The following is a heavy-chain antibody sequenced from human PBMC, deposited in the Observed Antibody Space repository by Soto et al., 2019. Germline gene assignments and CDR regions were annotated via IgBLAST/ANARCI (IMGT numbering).Heavy chain of an antibody. J-gene: IGHJ4*02. CDR2: LIPIFGTA. V-gene: IGHV1-69*13. CDR3: ERTSVGYYFIRGPHHKPRYDY. CDR1: GGTFSSYA. D-gene: IGHD3-3*01. Sequence: SVKVSCKASGGTFSSYAISWVRQAPGQGLEWMGGLIPIFGTANYAQKFQGRVTITADESTSTAYMELSSLRSEDTAVYYCERTSVGYYFIRGPHHKPRYDYWCRAILVTVS.